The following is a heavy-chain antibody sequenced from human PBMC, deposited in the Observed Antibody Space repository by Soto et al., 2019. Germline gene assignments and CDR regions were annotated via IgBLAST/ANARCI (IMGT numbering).Heavy chain of an antibody. V-gene: IGHV5-51*01. CDR1: GYSFTSYW. D-gene: IGHD3-10*01. J-gene: IGHJ6*02. Sequence: GESLKISCKASGYSFTSYWIGWVRQMPGKGLEWMGIIYPGDSDTRYSPSFQGQVTISADKSISTASLQWSSLKASDTAMFYCARLGPITYFYGPGSYPPYFGMDVWGQGTTVTVSS. CDR2: IYPGDSDT. CDR3: ARLGPITYFYGPGSYPPYFGMDV.